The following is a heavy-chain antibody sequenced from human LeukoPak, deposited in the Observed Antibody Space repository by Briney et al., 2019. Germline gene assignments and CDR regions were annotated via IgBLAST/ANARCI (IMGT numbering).Heavy chain of an antibody. V-gene: IGHV1-2*02. D-gene: IGHD6-19*01. Sequence: ASVTVSCKASGYTFTGYYMHWVRQAPGQGLEWMGWINPNSGGTNYAQKFQGRVTMTRDTSISTAYMELSRLRSDDTAVYYCARAAAVAGPGKNWFDPWGQGTLVTVSS. CDR1: GYTFTGYY. CDR2: INPNSGGT. J-gene: IGHJ5*02. CDR3: ARAAAVAGPGKNWFDP.